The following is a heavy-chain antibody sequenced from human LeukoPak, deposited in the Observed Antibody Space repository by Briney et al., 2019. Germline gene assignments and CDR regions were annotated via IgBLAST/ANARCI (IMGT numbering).Heavy chain of an antibody. CDR3: ARDLQQLVQVLFDY. Sequence: SETLSLTCAVSGGSISSSNWWSWVRQPPGKGLEWIGEIYHSGSTNYNPSLKSRVTISVDKSKNQFSLKLSSVTAADTAVYYCARDLQQLVQVLFDYWGQGTLVTVSS. D-gene: IGHD6-13*01. V-gene: IGHV4-4*02. J-gene: IGHJ4*02. CDR1: GGSISSSNW. CDR2: IYHSGST.